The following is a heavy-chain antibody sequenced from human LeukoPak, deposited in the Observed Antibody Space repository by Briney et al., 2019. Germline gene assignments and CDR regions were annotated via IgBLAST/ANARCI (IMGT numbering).Heavy chain of an antibody. V-gene: IGHV3-30-3*01. CDR1: GFTFSSYA. CDR2: ISNDGSNK. D-gene: IGHD4-17*01. J-gene: IGHJ4*02. Sequence: GGSLRLSCAASGFTFSSYAMHWVRQAPGKGLEWVAVISNDGSNKYYADSVKGRFTISRDNSKNTLYLQMNSLGAEDTAVYYCARDQEDYGDHEYYFDYWGQGTLVTVSS. CDR3: ARDQEDYGDHEYYFDY.